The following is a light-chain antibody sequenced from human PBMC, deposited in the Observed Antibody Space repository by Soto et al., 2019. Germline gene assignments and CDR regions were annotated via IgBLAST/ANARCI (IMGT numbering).Light chain of an antibody. CDR1: QSISSW. J-gene: IGKJ5*01. CDR3: QQYESSSIT. Sequence: DIQMTQSPSTLSASVGDRVTITCRASQSISSWLAWYQQKPGQAPKLLMYKASSLESGVPSRFSGSGSGTEFTLTISSLQPDDSATYHCQQYESSSITFGQGTRLEIK. CDR2: KAS. V-gene: IGKV1-5*03.